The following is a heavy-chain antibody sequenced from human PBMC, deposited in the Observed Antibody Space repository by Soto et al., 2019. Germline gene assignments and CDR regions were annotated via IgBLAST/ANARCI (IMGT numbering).Heavy chain of an antibody. J-gene: IGHJ6*02. V-gene: IGHV4-4*02. CDR1: GGSISSSNW. CDR2: IYHSGST. CDR3: ARDLYYYDSSGYYNPSLNYYYGMDV. D-gene: IGHD3-22*01. Sequence: SETLSLTCAVSGGSISSSNWWSWVRQPPGKGLEWIGEIYHSGSTNYNPSLKSRVTISVDKSKNQFSLKLSSVTAADTAVYYCARDLYYYDSSGYYNPSLNYYYGMDVWGQGTTVTVSS.